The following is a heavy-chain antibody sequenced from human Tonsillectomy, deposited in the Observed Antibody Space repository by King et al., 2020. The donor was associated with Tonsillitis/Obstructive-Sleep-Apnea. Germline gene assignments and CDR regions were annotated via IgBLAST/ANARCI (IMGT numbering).Heavy chain of an antibody. V-gene: IGHV3-30*04. J-gene: IGHJ6*02. D-gene: IGHD1-1*01. Sequence: VQLVESGGGVVQPGRSLRLSCAASGFTFSSYAMNWVRQAPGKGLEWVAVISYDGSDKYYADSVKGRFIISRDNSKNTLYLQRNSLRAEDTAVYYCARGSYTYNAMDVWGQGTTVTVSS. CDR1: GFTFSSYA. CDR2: ISYDGSDK. CDR3: ARGSYTYNAMDV.